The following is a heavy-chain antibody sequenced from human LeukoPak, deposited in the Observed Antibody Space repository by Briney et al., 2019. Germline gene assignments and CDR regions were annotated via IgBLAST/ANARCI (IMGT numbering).Heavy chain of an antibody. D-gene: IGHD1-14*01. CDR2: ISNDGNNK. J-gene: IGHJ6*02. Sequence: GGSLRLSCAASGFTFSHYGMQWVRQAPGKGLEWGAFISNDGNNKYYADSVKGRFTISRDNSKNTLYLQMNSLRGEDTAVYYCVKDRRTEAYGMEVWGQGTTVTVSS. CDR3: VKDRRTEAYGMEV. CDR1: GFTFSHYG. V-gene: IGHV3-30*18.